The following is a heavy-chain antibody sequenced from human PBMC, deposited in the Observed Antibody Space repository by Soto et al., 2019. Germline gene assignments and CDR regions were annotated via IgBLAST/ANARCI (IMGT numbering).Heavy chain of an antibody. CDR2: VNPILSMS. J-gene: IGHJ4*02. CDR3: ATSYGSGYRAFDY. CDR1: GDRLSFNS. V-gene: IGHV1-69*02. D-gene: IGHD3-10*01. Sequence: ASVKVSCKDSGDRLSFNSINWVRQAPGLGLEWMGRVNPILSMSNYAQRFQGRVTMTADKSTSTAYMELSGLRSEDTAMYYCATSYGSGYRAFDYWGQGALVTVSS.